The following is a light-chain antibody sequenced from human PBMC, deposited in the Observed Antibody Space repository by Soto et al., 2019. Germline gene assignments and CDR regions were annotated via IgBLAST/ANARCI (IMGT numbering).Light chain of an antibody. CDR1: QSIRYY. Sequence: DIQMTQSPSSLSASVGDRVTITCRASQSIRYYLNWYQQKPGKAPKFLIYAASSLQSGVPSRFSGSGSGTDFTFTITGLQPEDFVTYYCQESYTGGFTFGPGTKVDIK. J-gene: IGKJ3*01. CDR3: QESYTGGFT. CDR2: AAS. V-gene: IGKV1-39*01.